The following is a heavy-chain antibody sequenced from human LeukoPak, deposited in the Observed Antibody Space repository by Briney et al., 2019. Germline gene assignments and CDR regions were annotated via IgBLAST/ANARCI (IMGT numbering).Heavy chain of an antibody. D-gene: IGHD5-24*01. V-gene: IGHV3-9*01. J-gene: IGHJ3*02. CDR1: GFTFDDYA. CDR3: AKDISGYNPLGDAFDI. Sequence: PGGSLRLSCAASGFTFDDYAMHWVRQAPGKGLEWVSAISWNSGSIGYEDSVKGRFTISRDNAKNSLYLQMYSLRAEDTALYYCAKDISGYNPLGDAFDIWGQGTMVTVSS. CDR2: ISWNSGSI.